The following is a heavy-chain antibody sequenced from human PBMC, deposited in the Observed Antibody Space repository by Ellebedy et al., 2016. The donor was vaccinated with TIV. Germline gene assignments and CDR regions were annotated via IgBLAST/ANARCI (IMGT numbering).Heavy chain of an antibody. D-gene: IGHD3-22*01. J-gene: IGHJ4*02. CDR3: ARARDYYDSSGYLDY. Sequence: SLKISCAASGFTFDDYAMHWVRQAPGKGLEWVSGISWNSGSIGYADSVKGRFTISRDNAKNSLYLQMNSLRAEDTAVYYCARARDYYDSSGYLDYWGQGTLVTVSS. CDR1: GFTFDDYA. V-gene: IGHV3-9*01. CDR2: ISWNSGSI.